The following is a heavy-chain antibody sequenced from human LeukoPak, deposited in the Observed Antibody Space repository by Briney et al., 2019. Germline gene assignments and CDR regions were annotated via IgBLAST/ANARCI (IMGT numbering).Heavy chain of an antibody. J-gene: IGHJ3*02. CDR3: ARHIVMAHGGAFDI. CDR1: GGSISSYY. V-gene: IGHV4-59*08. D-gene: IGHD2-21*01. CDR2: IYYSGST. Sequence: SETLSLTCTVSGGSISSYYWSWIRQTPGKGLEWIGYIYYSGSTNYNPSLKSRVTISVDTSKNQFSLKLSSVTAADTAVYYCARHIVMAHGGAFDIWGQGTMVTVSS.